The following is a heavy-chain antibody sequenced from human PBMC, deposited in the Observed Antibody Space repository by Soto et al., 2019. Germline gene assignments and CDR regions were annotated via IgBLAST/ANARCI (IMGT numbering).Heavy chain of an antibody. Sequence: QVQLQESGPGLVKPSQTLSLTCTVSGGSISSGDYYWSWIRQPPGKGLEWIGYIYYSGRTYYNPSLKIRGTISVDTSKNQLSLKLSSVTAADTAVYYCARGRDYGDYGFDYWGQGTLVTVAS. CDR1: GGSISSGDYY. D-gene: IGHD4-17*01. V-gene: IGHV4-30-4*01. J-gene: IGHJ4*02. CDR2: IYYSGRT. CDR3: ARGRDYGDYGFDY.